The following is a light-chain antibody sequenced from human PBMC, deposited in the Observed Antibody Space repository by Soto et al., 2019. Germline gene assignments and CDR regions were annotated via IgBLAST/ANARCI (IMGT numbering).Light chain of an antibody. CDR2: EVT. V-gene: IGLV2-14*01. J-gene: IGLJ3*02. CDR1: SSDVGAYNY. CDR3: SSYTSSSSWL. Sequence: QSVLTQPASVSGSPGQSITISCTGTSSDVGAYNYVSWYQQHSGKAPKLIIYEVTNRPSGVSNRFSASKSGNTASLTIFGLQAEDEADYYCSSYTSSSSWLFGGGTKVTVL.